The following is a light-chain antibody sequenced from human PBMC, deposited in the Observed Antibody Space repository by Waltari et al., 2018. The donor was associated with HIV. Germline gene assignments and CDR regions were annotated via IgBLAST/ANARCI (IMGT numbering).Light chain of an antibody. Sequence: IIFAVSNRPSGVSNRCSASKSANTSSLSISGLQPEDEADYYCSSYTISHSVLFGGGTKVTVL. CDR3: SSYTISHSVL. CDR2: AVS. J-gene: IGLJ3*02. V-gene: IGLV2-14*03.